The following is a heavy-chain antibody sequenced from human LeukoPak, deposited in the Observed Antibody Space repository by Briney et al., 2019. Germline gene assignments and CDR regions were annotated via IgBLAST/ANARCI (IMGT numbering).Heavy chain of an antibody. J-gene: IGHJ4*02. CDR3: AKESGDDGSGYYEVSDY. CDR2: ISGAGGST. Sequence: GGSLRLSCTASEFIFSSYAMSWVRQAPGKGLEWVSVISGAGGSTNYADSVRGRFTISRDNSKNTLYLQMNSLRAEDTAVYYCAKESGDDGSGYYEVSDYWGQGTLVTVSS. D-gene: IGHD3-22*01. V-gene: IGHV3-23*01. CDR1: EFIFSSYA.